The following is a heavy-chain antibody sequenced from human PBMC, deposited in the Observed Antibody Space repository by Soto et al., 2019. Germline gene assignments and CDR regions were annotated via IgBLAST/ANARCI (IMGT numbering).Heavy chain of an antibody. D-gene: IGHD2-15*01. CDR1: GGTFSSYA. CDR3: ARSPGGTASTGLGKRCSGGSCPFDY. CDR2: IIPIFGTA. V-gene: IGHV1-69*01. Sequence: QVQLVQSGAEVKKPGSSVKVSCKASGGTFSSYAISWVRQAPGQGLEWMGGIIPIFGTANYAQKFQGRVTITADESTSTAYMELSSLRSEDTAVYYCARSPGGTASTGLGKRCSGGSCPFDYWGQGTLVTVSS. J-gene: IGHJ4*02.